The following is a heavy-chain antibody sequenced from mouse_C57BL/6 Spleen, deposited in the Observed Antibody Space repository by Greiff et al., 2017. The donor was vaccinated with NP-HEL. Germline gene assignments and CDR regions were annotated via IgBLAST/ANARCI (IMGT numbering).Heavy chain of an antibody. J-gene: IGHJ3*01. D-gene: IGHD2-5*01. CDR3: AVYDSNYVGCAY. CDR2: IDPSDSET. CDR1: GYTFTSYW. Sequence: VQLQQPGAELVRPGSSVKLSCKASGYTFTSYWMHWVKQRPIQGLEWIGNIDPSDSETHYNQKFKDKATLPVDKSSSTAYMQLSSLTSEDAAVYYCAVYDSNYVGCAYWGQGTLVTVSA. V-gene: IGHV1-52*01.